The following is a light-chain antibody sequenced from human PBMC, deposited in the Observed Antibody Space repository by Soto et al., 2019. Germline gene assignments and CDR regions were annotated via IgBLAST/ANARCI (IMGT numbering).Light chain of an antibody. J-gene: IGKJ4*01. CDR3: QQYNNSHLT. CDR2: DAS. CDR1: QSVSSD. Sequence: EIVMTQSPATLSVSPGERATLSCRASQSVSSDLAWYQQKPGQTPRLLIYDASSKPTGMPARFSGSGSGTDFTPTISSLQSGDFSVYYCQQYNNSHLTFGGGTNVEIK. V-gene: IGKV3-15*01.